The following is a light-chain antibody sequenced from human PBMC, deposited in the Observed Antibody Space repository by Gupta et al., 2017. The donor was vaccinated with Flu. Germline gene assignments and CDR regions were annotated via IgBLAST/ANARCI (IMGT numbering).Light chain of an antibody. CDR2: GAS. Sequence: EVVMTQSPATLSVSPGEGVTLSCRASQNIGSNLVWCQQKPGQAPRFLIYGASTRATDIPARFSGSASGTEFTLTISILHSEDFAVYYCQQDDRWPITFGQGTRVEI. J-gene: IGKJ5*01. CDR1: QNIGSN. V-gene: IGKV3-15*01. CDR3: QQDDRWPIT.